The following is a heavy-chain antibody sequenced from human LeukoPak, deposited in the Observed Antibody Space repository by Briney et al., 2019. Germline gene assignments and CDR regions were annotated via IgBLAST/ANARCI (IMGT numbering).Heavy chain of an antibody. V-gene: IGHV3-74*01. D-gene: IGHD1-14*01. CDR1: GFTFSSRW. CDR3: ARSNQADDY. J-gene: IGHJ4*02. CDR2: INPGGSST. Sequence: GGSLRLSCAASGFTFSSRWMHWVRQVPGKGLVWVSRINPGGSSTAYADSVKGRFTISRDNAKNTLYLQMDSLRAEDTAIYYCARSNQADDYWGQGTLVTVSS.